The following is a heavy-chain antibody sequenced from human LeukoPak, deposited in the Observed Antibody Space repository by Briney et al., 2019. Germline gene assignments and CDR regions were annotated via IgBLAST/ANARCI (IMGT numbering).Heavy chain of an antibody. CDR1: GGSFSGYY. CDR2: INHSGST. Sequence: SETLSLTCAVYGGSFSGYYWSWIRQPPGKGLEWIGEINHSGSTNYNPSLKSRVTISVDTSKNQFSLKLCSVTAADTAVYYCASQRITMVRGVIKRSGGYYYGMDVWGQGTTVTVSS. V-gene: IGHV4-34*01. D-gene: IGHD3-10*01. J-gene: IGHJ6*02. CDR3: ASQRITMVRGVIKRSGGYYYGMDV.